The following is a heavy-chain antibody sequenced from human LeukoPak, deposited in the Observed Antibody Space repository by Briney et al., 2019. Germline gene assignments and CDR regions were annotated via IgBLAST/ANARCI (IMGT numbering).Heavy chain of an antibody. J-gene: IGHJ4*02. V-gene: IGHV3-20*04. CDR1: GFAFDEHG. CDR2: FNWRGGST. CDR3: ARAPITRPFYFDY. Sequence: GGSLRLYCTASGFAFDEHGMSWLRQVPGKGLEWVSGFNWRGGSTGYADPLRGRFTISRDNAKNSLYLQMDSLRAEDTALYYCARAPITRPFYFDYWGQGTLVTVSS. D-gene: IGHD2-2*01.